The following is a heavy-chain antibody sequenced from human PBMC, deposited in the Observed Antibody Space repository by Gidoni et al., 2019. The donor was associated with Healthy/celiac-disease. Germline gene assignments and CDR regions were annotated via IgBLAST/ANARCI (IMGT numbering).Heavy chain of an antibody. CDR3: ARVSYDTQRGGYYYYYGMDV. CDR1: GGSISSGAYS. D-gene: IGHD3-22*01. J-gene: IGHJ6*02. V-gene: IGHV4-30-4*01. Sequence: QVQLQESGPGLVKPSQTLSLTCTVSGGSISSGAYSWSWIRQPPGKGLEWIGYIYYSGSTYYNPSLKSRVNISVDTSKNQFALKLNCVTAADTAVYYCARVSYDTQRGGYYYYYGMDVWGQGTTVTVSS. CDR2: IYYSGST.